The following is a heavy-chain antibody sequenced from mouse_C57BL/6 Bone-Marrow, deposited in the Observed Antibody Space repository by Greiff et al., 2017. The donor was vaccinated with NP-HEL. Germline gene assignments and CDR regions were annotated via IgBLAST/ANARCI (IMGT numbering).Heavy chain of an antibody. CDR3: ARGENAIPRTWFAY. V-gene: IGHV1-9*01. CDR2: ILPGSGST. CDR1: GYTFTGYW. Sequence: QVQLQQSGAELMKPGASVKLSCKATGYTFTGYWIEWVKQRPGHGLEWIGEILPGSGSTNSNEKFKGKATFTADTSSNTAYMQLSSLTTEDSAIYYCARGENAIPRTWFAYWGQGTLVTVSA. D-gene: IGHD5-1-1*01. J-gene: IGHJ3*01.